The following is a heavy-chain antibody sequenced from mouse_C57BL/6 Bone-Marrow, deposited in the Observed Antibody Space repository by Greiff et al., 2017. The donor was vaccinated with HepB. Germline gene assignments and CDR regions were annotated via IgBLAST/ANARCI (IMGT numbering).Heavy chain of an antibody. J-gene: IGHJ4*01. V-gene: IGHV1-64*01. CDR1: GYTFTSYW. Sequence: QVQLQQSGAELVKPGASAKLSCKASGYTFTSYWMHWVKQRPGQGLEWIGMIHPNSGSTNYNEKFKSKATLTVDKSSSTAYMQLSSLTSEDSAVYYCARETIVTDYYAMDYWGQGTSVTVSS. D-gene: IGHD2-5*01. CDR3: ARETIVTDYYAMDY. CDR2: IHPNSGST.